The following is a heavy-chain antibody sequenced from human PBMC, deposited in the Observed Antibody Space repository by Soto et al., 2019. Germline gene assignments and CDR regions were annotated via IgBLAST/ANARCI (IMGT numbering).Heavy chain of an antibody. CDR3: AKDIVVVPAIYGMDV. CDR2: ISGTGGST. D-gene: IGHD2-2*01. V-gene: IGHV3-23*01. J-gene: IGHJ6*02. Sequence: PGGSLRLSCAASGFTFISYAISWFRQAPGKGLEWVSAISGTGGSTYYADSVKGRFTISRDNSKNTLYLQMNSLRAEDTAVYYCAKDIVVVPAIYGMDVWGQGTTVTVSS. CDR1: GFTFISYA.